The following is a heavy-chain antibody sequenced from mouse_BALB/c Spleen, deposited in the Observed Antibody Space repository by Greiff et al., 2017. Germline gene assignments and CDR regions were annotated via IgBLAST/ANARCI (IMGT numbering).Heavy chain of an antibody. J-gene: IGHJ1*01. Sequence: VKLQQSGAELVRPGVSVKISCKGSGYTFTDYAMHWVKQSHAKSLEWIGVISTYYGDASYNQKFKGKATMTVDKSSSTAYMELARLTSEDSAIYYCARSYGNYDPYFDVWGAGTTVTVSS. D-gene: IGHD2-1*01. CDR3: ARSYGNYDPYFDV. CDR1: GYTFTDYA. V-gene: IGHV1S137*01. CDR2: ISTYYGDA.